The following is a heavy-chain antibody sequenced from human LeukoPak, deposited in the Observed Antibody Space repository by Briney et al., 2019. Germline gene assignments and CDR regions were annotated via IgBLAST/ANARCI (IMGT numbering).Heavy chain of an antibody. CDR3: ARARYSGYDPPHKGTYSSGWYGGYYMDV. CDR1: GFTFSSYA. Sequence: PGGSLRLSCAASGFTFSSYAMHWVRQAPGKGLEWVANIKQDGSEKYYVDSVKGRFTISRDNAKNSLYLQMNSLRAEDTAVYYCARARYSGYDPPHKGTYSSGWYGGYYMDVWGKGTTVTISS. V-gene: IGHV3-7*01. CDR2: IKQDGSEK. D-gene: IGHD6-19*01. J-gene: IGHJ6*03.